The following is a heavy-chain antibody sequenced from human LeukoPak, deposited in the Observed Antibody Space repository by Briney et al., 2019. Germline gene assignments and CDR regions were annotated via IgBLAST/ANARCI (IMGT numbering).Heavy chain of an antibody. CDR1: GFTFSSYA. Sequence: GGSLRLSCAASGFTFSSYAMHWVRQAPGKGLEWVAVISYDGSNKYYADSARGRFTVSRDNSKNTLDLHMSSLRADDTAVYYCAKGSGRSTYTYQCYFDLWGLGTLVTVSS. J-gene: IGHJ4*02. CDR2: ISYDGSNK. V-gene: IGHV3-30-3*01. D-gene: IGHD2-2*01. CDR3: AKGSGRSTYTYQCYFDL.